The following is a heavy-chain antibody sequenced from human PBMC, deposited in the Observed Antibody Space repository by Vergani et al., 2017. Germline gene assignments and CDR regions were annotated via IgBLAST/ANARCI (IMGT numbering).Heavy chain of an antibody. CDR1: GFTFSSYS. CDR2: ISSSSSYI. CDR3: ARDRYDYYYDSSGYAH. D-gene: IGHD3-22*01. V-gene: IGHV3-21*01. J-gene: IGHJ4*02. Sequence: EVQLVESGGGLIQPGGSLRLSCAASGFTFSSYSMNWVRQAPGKGLEWVSSISSSSSYIYYADSVKGRFTISRDNAKNSLYLQMNSLRAEDTAVYYCARDRYDYYYDSSGYAHWGQGTLVTVSS.